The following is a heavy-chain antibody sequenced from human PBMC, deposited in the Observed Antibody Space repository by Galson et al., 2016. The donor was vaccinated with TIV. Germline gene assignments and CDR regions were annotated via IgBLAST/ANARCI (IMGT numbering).Heavy chain of an antibody. V-gene: IGHV4-34*01. CDR3: ARHSTSGFPGIQVAARRRPFDI. J-gene: IGHJ3*02. CDR2: INHGGDT. D-gene: IGHD6-19*01. Sequence: SETLSLTCAVYGGSLSGHYWSWIRQPPGKGLEWIGEINHGGDTNYSPSLKSRVTISLDTSKNQFSLNLNSVTAADTAVYYCARHSTSGFPGIQVAARRRPFDIWGQETIVTVSA. CDR1: GGSLSGHY.